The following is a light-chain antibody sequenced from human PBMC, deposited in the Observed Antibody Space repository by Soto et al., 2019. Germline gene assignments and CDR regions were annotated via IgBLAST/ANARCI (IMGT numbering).Light chain of an antibody. CDR1: QSVLYSSNNKNY. Sequence: DIVMTQSPDSLAVSLGERATINCKSSQSVLYSSNNKNYLAWYQQKPGQPPKLHIYWASTRESGVPDRFSGSGSGTDFTLTISSLQAEDVAVYYCQQYYSTSSITFGQGTRLEIK. CDR2: WAS. CDR3: QQYYSTSSIT. J-gene: IGKJ5*01. V-gene: IGKV4-1*01.